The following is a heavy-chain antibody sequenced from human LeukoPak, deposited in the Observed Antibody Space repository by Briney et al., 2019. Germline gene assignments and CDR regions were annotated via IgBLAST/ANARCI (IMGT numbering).Heavy chain of an antibody. J-gene: IGHJ4*02. CDR1: GGSISNYY. D-gene: IGHD3-22*01. CDR3: ARNADDSSSYPYFDY. V-gene: IGHV4-59*01. Sequence: SVTLSLTCTVSGGSISNYYWSWIRQPPGKELEWIGYIYHSGSTNYNPSLKSRVTISVDTSKNQFSLKLSSVTAADTAVYYCARNADDSSSYPYFDYWGQGTLVTVSS. CDR2: IYHSGST.